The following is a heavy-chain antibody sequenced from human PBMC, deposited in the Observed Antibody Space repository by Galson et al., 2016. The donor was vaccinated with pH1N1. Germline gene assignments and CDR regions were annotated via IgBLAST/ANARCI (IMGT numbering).Heavy chain of an antibody. CDR1: GYTFTAHY. D-gene: IGHD3-16*01. V-gene: IGHV1-2*02. J-gene: IGHJ4*02. CDR3: ARIARGTSGFDY. CDR2: IDPDSGAT. Sequence: SVKVSCKASGYTFTAHYVHWVRQAPGQGLGWMGWIDPDSGATHYAQNFQGRVTLTRDTSITTVHMELSSLRPDDTALYSCARIARGTSGFDYWGQGTLVTVSS.